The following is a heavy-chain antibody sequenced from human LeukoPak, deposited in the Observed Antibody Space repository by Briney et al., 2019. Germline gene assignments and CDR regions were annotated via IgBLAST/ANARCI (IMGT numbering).Heavy chain of an antibody. D-gene: IGHD3-22*01. CDR3: ARVNPAIDYYDSSGLIDY. J-gene: IGHJ4*02. CDR2: IYYSGST. CDR1: GGSFSGYY. Sequence: SETLSLTCAVYGGSFSGYYWSWIRQPPGKGLEWIGYIYYSGSTNYNPSLKSRVTISVDTSKNQFSLKLSSVTAADTAVYYCARVNPAIDYYDSSGLIDYWGQGTLVTVSS. V-gene: IGHV4-59*01.